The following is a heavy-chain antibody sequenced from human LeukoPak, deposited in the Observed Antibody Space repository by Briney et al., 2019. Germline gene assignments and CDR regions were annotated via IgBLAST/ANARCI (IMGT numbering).Heavy chain of an antibody. J-gene: IGHJ5*02. Sequence: KPSETLSLTCTVPGYSISSGYYWGWIRQPPGKGLEWIGSIYHSGSTYYNPSLKGRVTISVDTSKNQFSLKLSSVTAADTAVYYCARVIAAAGTDWFDPWGQGTLVTVSS. D-gene: IGHD6-13*01. V-gene: IGHV4-38-2*02. CDR1: GYSISSGYY. CDR2: IYHSGST. CDR3: ARVIAAAGTDWFDP.